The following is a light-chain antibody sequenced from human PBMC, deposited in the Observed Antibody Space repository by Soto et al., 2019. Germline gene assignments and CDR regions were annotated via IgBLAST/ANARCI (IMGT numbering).Light chain of an antibody. CDR3: QQYGSSSWT. CDR1: QSIGDT. CDR2: GAS. V-gene: IGKV3-20*01. Sequence: EIVLTQSPATLSLSTGERATLSCRASQSIGDTLAWYQQKPGQAPRLLIYGASSRATGIPDRFSGSGSGTDFTLTISRLEPKDFAVYYCQQYGSSSWTFGQGTKVDIK. J-gene: IGKJ1*01.